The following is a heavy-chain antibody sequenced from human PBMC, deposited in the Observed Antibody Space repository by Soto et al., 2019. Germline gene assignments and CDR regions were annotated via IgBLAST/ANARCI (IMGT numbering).Heavy chain of an antibody. J-gene: IGHJ6*02. CDR2: INHSGSS. D-gene: IGHD2-21*01. CDR3: ARDSTWRGGCDV. V-gene: IGHV4-34*01. Sequence: PSETLSLTCALYNGSVSGYYWTWICQPPGKGLECIGEINHSGSSNYTPSFKSRVTISVDTSKNQFSLKLNSVTAADTAVYYCARDSTWRGGCDVWGQGTTVTVSS. CDR1: NGSVSGYY.